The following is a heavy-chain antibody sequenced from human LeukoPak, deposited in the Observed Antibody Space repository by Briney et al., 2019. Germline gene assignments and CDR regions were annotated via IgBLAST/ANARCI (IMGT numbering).Heavy chain of an antibody. CDR2: IYYSGDT. V-gene: IGHV4-59*12. CDR1: GGSISSYY. D-gene: IGHD3-22*01. CDR3: ARDNLSDDSSGYYLDY. J-gene: IGHJ4*02. Sequence: SETLSLTCTVSGGSISSYYWSWIRQPPGRGLEWIGYIYYSGDTNYNPSLKSRVTISVDTSKNQFALKLSSVTAADTAVYYCARDNLSDDSSGYYLDYWGQGTLVTVSS.